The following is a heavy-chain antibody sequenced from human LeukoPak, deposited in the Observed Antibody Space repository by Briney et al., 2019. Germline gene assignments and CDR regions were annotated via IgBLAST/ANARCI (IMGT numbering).Heavy chain of an antibody. V-gene: IGHV3-74*01. D-gene: IGHD3-10*01. Sequence: GSLRLSCAASEFTSSSYWMHWVRQVPGKGLVWVSRISGDGTARNYADSVKGRFTISRDDAKNTVDLQMNSLRGEDTAVYYCVRGRGSYGWFDPWGQGTLVTVSS. J-gene: IGHJ5*02. CDR2: ISGDGTAR. CDR1: EFTSSSYW. CDR3: VRGRGSYGWFDP.